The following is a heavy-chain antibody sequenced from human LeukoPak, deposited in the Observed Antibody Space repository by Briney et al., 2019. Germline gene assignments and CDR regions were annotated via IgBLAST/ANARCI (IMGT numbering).Heavy chain of an antibody. V-gene: IGHV3-66*01. Sequence: GGSLRLSCAASGFTVSSNYMSWVRQVPGKGLEWVSVIYSADNTYLADSVKGRFAISRDISKNTLYLQMNSLRAEDTAVYYCARDRVETTRVIPFDFWGQGTLVTVSS. CDR1: GFTVSSNY. J-gene: IGHJ4*02. CDR3: ARDRVETTRVIPFDF. CDR2: IYSADNT. D-gene: IGHD5-18*01.